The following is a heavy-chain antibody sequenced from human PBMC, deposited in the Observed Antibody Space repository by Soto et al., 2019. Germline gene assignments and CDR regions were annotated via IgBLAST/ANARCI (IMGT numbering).Heavy chain of an antibody. CDR1: GGSISSSSYY. J-gene: IGHJ6*03. CDR3: ARISVASRYMDV. Sequence: QLQLEESGPGLVKPSETLSLTCTVSGGSISSSSYYWGWIRQSPGKGLEWIGSFYYSGSSYYSPSLKSRVTVSGDTSKKQISLRLSSVTAADTAVYYCARISVASRYMDVWGKGEHGHRLL. V-gene: IGHV4-39*01. D-gene: IGHD5-12*01. CDR2: FYYSGSS.